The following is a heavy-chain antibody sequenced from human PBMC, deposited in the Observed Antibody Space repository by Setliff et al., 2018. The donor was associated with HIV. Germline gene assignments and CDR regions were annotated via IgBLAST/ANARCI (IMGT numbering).Heavy chain of an antibody. Sequence: SETLSLTCTVSGGSISSYYWSWIRQPAGKGLEWIGRIYTSGGTKYNPSLKSRVTMSIDTSKNQFSLKLSSLTAADTAVYYCARLWGSAQAFDIWGQGTTVTVSS. V-gene: IGHV4-4*07. J-gene: IGHJ3*02. D-gene: IGHD7-27*01. CDR3: ARLWGSAQAFDI. CDR1: GGSISSYY. CDR2: IYTSGGT.